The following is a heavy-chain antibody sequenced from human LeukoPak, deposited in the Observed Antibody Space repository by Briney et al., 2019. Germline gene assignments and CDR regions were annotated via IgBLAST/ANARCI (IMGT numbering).Heavy chain of an antibody. Sequence: GGSLRLSCAASGFTFSRFAMSWVRQAPGKGLEWVSSITSSSSYIYYADSVKGRFTISRDNAKNSLYLQMNSLRAEDTAVYYCARSYSSSRGTFDYWGQGTLVTVSS. CDR1: GFTFSRFA. CDR3: ARSYSSSRGTFDY. D-gene: IGHD6-6*01. J-gene: IGHJ4*02. CDR2: ITSSSSYI. V-gene: IGHV3-21*01.